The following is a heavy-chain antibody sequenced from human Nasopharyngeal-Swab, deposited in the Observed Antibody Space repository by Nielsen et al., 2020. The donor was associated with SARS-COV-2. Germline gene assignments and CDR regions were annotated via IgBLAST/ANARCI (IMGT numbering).Heavy chain of an antibody. CDR1: GYTFTSYY. Sequence: ASVKVSCKASGYTFTSYYMHWVRQAPGQGLEWMGIINPSGGSTSYAQKFQGRVTMTRDTSTSTVYMELSSLRSEDTAVYYCARVPTVGGDYTDGDHWFDPWGQGILVTVSS. CDR2: INPSGGST. V-gene: IGHV1-46*01. CDR3: ARVPTVGGDYTDGDHWFDP. J-gene: IGHJ5*02. D-gene: IGHD4-17*01.